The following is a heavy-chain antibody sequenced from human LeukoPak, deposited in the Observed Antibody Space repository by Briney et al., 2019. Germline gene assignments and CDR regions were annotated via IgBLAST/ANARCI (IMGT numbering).Heavy chain of an antibody. CDR3: VKDRPYDYGDSTASFDH. CDR2: ICGSGDLT. Sequence: GGSLRLSCAASGFTFSRYAMTWVRQVPGKGLEWVSTICGSGDLTYYADSVKGRFTISSDNSKTTLYLQMNSLRAEDTAIYYCVKDRPYDYGDSTASFDHWGQGTLVTVSS. J-gene: IGHJ4*02. V-gene: IGHV3-23*01. D-gene: IGHD4-17*01. CDR1: GFTFSRYA.